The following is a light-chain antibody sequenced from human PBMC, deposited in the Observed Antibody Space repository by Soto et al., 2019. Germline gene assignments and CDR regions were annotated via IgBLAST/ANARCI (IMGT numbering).Light chain of an antibody. Sequence: RASQSISNYLAWYQQRPGQSPRLLIYAASSRATGVPDRFSGGGSATDFTLTVSRLEPEDFAVYYCQQYGSSGTFGQGTKVEIK. CDR3: QQYGSSGT. CDR1: QSISNY. J-gene: IGKJ1*01. V-gene: IGKV3-20*01. CDR2: AAS.